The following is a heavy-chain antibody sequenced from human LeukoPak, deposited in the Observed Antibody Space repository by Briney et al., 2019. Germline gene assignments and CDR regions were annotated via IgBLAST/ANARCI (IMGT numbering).Heavy chain of an antibody. Sequence: GGSLRLSCAASGFTFSSYAMSWVRQAPGKGLEWVSAISGSGGSTYYADSVKGRFTISRDNSKNTLYLQMNSLRAEDTAVYYCARSEDLVLMVYATFDYWGQGTLVTVSS. J-gene: IGHJ4*02. CDR1: GFTFSSYA. D-gene: IGHD2-8*01. V-gene: IGHV3-23*01. CDR3: ARSEDLVLMVYATFDY. CDR2: ISGSGGST.